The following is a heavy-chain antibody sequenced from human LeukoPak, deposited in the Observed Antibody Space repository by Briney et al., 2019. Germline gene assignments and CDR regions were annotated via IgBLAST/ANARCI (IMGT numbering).Heavy chain of an antibody. J-gene: IGHJ3*02. CDR3: ARRLGLRWDLQAFDI. V-gene: IGHV1-8*03. Sequence: ASVKVSCKASAYSFSTYDINWVRQATGQGLEWMGWMNPDSGNTGYAQKFQGRVTITRNTSISTAYMELSSLKSDDTAVYYCARRLGLRWDLQAFDIWGQGTMVTVSS. D-gene: IGHD4-23*01. CDR2: MNPDSGNT. CDR1: AYSFSTYD.